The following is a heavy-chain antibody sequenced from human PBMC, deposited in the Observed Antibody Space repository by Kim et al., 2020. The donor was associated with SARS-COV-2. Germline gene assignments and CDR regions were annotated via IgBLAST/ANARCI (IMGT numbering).Heavy chain of an antibody. J-gene: IGHJ6*02. V-gene: IGHV4-59*13. D-gene: IGHD6-13*01. Sequence: SETLSLTCTVSGGSISSYYWSWIRQPPGKGLEWIGYIYYSGSTNYNPSLKSRVTISVDTSKNQFSLKLSSVTAADTAVYYCARQNSSSWYVNYYYYGMDVWGQGTTVTVS. CDR1: GGSISSYY. CDR2: IYYSGST. CDR3: ARQNSSSWYVNYYYYGMDV.